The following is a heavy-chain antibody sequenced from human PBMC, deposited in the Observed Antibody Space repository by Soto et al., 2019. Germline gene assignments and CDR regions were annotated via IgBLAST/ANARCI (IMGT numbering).Heavy chain of an antibody. D-gene: IGHD3-10*01. CDR3: AHRQRMVWFGNDAFDI. CDR1: GFSLSTSGVG. CDR2: IYWDDDK. Sequence: QITLKESGPTLVKPTQTLTLTCTFSGFSLSTSGVGVGWIRQPPGKALEWLALIYWDDDKRYSPSLKSRLTIAKDTSKNPVVLTMTNMDPVDTATYYCAHRQRMVWFGNDAFDIWGQGTMVTVSS. J-gene: IGHJ3*02. V-gene: IGHV2-5*02.